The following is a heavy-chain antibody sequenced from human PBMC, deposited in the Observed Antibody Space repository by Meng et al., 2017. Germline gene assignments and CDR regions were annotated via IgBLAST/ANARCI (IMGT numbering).Heavy chain of an antibody. D-gene: IGHD6-19*01. CDR1: GFSFSTYG. CDR3: ASNGGAVAGTGAFDI. Sequence: GESLKISCGASGFSFSTYGMHWVRQPPGKGLEWLTSIWYDGSNKYYADSVKGRFTISRDNSKNTLYLQMNSLRAEDTAIYYCASNGGAVAGTGAFDIWGRGTMVTVSS. CDR2: IWYDGSNK. J-gene: IGHJ3*02. V-gene: IGHV3-33*01.